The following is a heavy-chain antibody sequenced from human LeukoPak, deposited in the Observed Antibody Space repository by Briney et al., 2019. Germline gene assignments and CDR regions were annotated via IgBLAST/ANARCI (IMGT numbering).Heavy chain of an antibody. D-gene: IGHD6-13*01. CDR1: GFSFSSYA. CDR3: AKATYSSSWNLYLDY. J-gene: IGHJ4*02. Sequence: GGSLRLSCATSGFSFSSYAMSWVRQAPGKGLEWVSSISGSGGSTYYADSVNGRFTISRDNSKNTLYLQMNSLRAEDTAVYYCAKATYSSSWNLYLDYWGQGTLVTVSS. V-gene: IGHV3-23*01. CDR2: ISGSGGST.